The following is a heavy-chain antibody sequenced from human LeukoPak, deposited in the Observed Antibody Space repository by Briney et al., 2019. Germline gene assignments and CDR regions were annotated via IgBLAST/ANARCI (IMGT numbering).Heavy chain of an antibody. CDR1: GDSVSSNSAA. CDR2: TYYRSKWYS. J-gene: IGHJ4*02. D-gene: IGHD6-13*01. Sequence: SQTLSLTCAISGDSVSSNSAAWTWFRQSPSRGLEWLGRTYYRSKWYSDYAVSVRSRITINPDTSKNQSSLQLDSVTPEDTAVYYCARYSSTWYIDYWGQGTLVTVSS. V-gene: IGHV6-1*01. CDR3: ARYSSTWYIDY.